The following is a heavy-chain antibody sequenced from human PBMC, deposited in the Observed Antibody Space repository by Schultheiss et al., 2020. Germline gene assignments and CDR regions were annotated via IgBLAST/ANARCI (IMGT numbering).Heavy chain of an antibody. CDR1: GGTFSSYT. J-gene: IGHJ6*02. Sequence: SVKVSCKASGGTFSSYTISWVRQAPGQGLEWMGRIIPILGIANYAQKFQGRVTMTTDTSTSTAYMELRSLRSDDTAVYYCARGFGVYDFWSGYYFGVPPHYGMDVWGQGTTVTVSS. D-gene: IGHD3-3*01. CDR3: ARGFGVYDFWSGYYFGVPPHYGMDV. CDR2: IIPILGIA. V-gene: IGHV1-69*02.